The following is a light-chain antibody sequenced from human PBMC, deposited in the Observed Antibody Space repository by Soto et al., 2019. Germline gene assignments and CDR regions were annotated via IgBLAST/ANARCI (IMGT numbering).Light chain of an antibody. CDR1: QSLVYSDGNTY. V-gene: IGKV2-30*01. J-gene: IGKJ5*01. CDR3: MQGTHWPPIT. CDR2: NVS. Sequence: SPLSLPVTLGQPASISCRSSQSLVYSDGNTYLNWFQQRPGQSPRRLIYNVSKRDSGVPDRSSGSGSGTDFTLKISRVEAEDVGVYYCMQGTHWPPITFGQGTRLEIK.